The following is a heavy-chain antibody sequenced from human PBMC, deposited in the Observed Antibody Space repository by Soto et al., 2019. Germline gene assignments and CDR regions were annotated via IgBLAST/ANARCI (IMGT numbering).Heavy chain of an antibody. CDR1: GGSFSGYC. Sequence: PSETLSLTCAVYGGSFSGYCWSWIRQPPGRGLEWIGEINHSGSTNYNPSLKSRVTISVDTSKNQSSLKLSSVTAADTAVYYCARGGRRLYYSYYGMDVWGQGTTVTVSS. CDR2: INHSGST. J-gene: IGHJ6*02. V-gene: IGHV4-34*01. CDR3: ARGGRRLYYSYYGMDV.